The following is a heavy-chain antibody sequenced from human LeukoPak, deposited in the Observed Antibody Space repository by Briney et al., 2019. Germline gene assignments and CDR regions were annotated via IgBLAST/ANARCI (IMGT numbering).Heavy chain of an antibody. V-gene: IGHV4-39*01. J-gene: IGHJ6*03. D-gene: IGHD6-19*01. CDR3: ARLRGHSSGWSGRYYYYYMDV. CDR2: IYYSGST. CDR1: GGSISSSRYY. Sequence: SDTLPLTGNVSGGSISSSRYYWCWIRQPPGKGLEWIGSIYYSGSTYYNPSLKSRVTISVDTSKNQFSLKLSSVTAADTAVYYCARLRGHSSGWSGRYYYYYMDVWGKGTTVTISS.